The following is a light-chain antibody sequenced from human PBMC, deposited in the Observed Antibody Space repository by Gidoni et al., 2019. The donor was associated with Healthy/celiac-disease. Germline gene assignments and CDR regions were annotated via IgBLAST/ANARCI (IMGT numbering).Light chain of an antibody. J-gene: IGKJ4*01. CDR1: QRVSSN. V-gene: IGKV3-15*01. Sequence: EIVMTQSPATLSVSPGERATLPCRASQRVSSNLAWYQQKPGQAPRLLIDGASTRATGIPARFSGSGSGTEFTLTISSLQSEDFAVYYCQQYKSWPPTLTFGGGTKVEIK. CDR2: GAS. CDR3: QQYKSWPPTLT.